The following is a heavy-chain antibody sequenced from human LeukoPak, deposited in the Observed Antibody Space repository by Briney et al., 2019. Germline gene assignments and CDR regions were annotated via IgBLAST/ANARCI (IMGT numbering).Heavy chain of an antibody. J-gene: IGHJ4*02. CDR3: AKDNRYYDFWSGYFVY. CDR2: ISWNSGSI. V-gene: IGHV3-9*01. Sequence: GGSLRLSCAASGFTFDDYAMHWVRQAPGKGLEWVSGISWNSGSIGYADSVKGRFTISRDNAKNSLYLQMNSLRAEDTALYYCAKDNRYYDFWSGYFVYWGQGTLVTVSS. D-gene: IGHD3-3*01. CDR1: GFTFDDYA.